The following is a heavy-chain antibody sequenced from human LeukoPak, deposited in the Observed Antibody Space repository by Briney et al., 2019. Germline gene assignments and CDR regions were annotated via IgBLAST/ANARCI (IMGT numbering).Heavy chain of an antibody. V-gene: IGHV3-30*03. Sequence: GGSLRLSCAPSGFTFSRHGMHWVRQAPGKGLEWVAIISNDGSRKYYAHSVEGRFTISRDNSKNTLYLQMDSLRAEDTAVYHCARDRAWNYFDYWGQGTLVTVSS. CDR1: GFTFSRHG. J-gene: IGHJ4*02. CDR3: ARDRAWNYFDY. CDR2: ISNDGSRK. D-gene: IGHD3-3*01.